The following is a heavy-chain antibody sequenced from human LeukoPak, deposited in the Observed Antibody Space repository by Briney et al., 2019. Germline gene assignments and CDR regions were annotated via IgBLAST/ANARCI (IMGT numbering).Heavy chain of an antibody. V-gene: IGHV1-46*01. Sequence: ASVNVSCKASGYTFTSYYMHWVRQAPGQGLEWMGIINPSGGSTSYAQKFQGRATMTRDTSTSTVYMELSSLRSEDTAVYYCARDSIVVVPAAIRFGWFDPWGQGTLVTVSS. CDR3: ARDSIVVVPAAIRFGWFDP. CDR1: GYTFTSYY. CDR2: INPSGGST. J-gene: IGHJ5*02. D-gene: IGHD2-2*02.